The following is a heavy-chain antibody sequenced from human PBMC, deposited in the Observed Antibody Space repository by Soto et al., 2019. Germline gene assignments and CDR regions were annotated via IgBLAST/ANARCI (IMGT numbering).Heavy chain of an antibody. Sequence: QVQLQQWGAGLLKPSETLSLTCAVYGGSFSGYYWSWIRQPPGKGLEWIGEINHSGSTNYNPSLRGRGTISVDTSKNQFSLKLSSVAAADTAVYYCARGLPVPNDALDIGAKGQWSPSLQ. CDR1: GGSFSGYY. J-gene: IGHJ3*02. CDR2: INHSGST. D-gene: IGHD2-2*01. CDR3: ARGLPVPNDALDI. V-gene: IGHV4-34*01.